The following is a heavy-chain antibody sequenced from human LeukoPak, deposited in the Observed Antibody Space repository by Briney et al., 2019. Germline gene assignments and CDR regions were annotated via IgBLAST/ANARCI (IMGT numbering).Heavy chain of an antibody. Sequence: GGSLRLSCAASGFTYSSYGMHWVRQAPGKGLERVAVISYDGSNKYYADSVKGRFTISRDNSKNTLYLQMNSLRAEDTAVYYCAKEVDGGYSYGLVDYWGQGTLVTVSS. D-gene: IGHD5-18*01. V-gene: IGHV3-30*18. CDR2: ISYDGSNK. J-gene: IGHJ4*02. CDR3: AKEVDGGYSYGLVDY. CDR1: GFTYSSYG.